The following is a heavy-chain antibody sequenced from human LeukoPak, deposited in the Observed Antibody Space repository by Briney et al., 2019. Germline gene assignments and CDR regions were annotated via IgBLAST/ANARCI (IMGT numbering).Heavy chain of an antibody. D-gene: IGHD3-10*01. J-gene: IGHJ5*02. CDR3: ARDAGGGITMVRGVITLLTNWFDP. Sequence: HPGGSLRLSCAASGFTFSTYAMGWVRQAPGEGLEWVSSIKGGGGDPFYADSVKGRFTISRDNSKNTLYLQMNSLRAEDTAVYYCARDAGGGITMVRGVITLLTNWFDPWGQGTLVTVSS. CDR2: IKGGGGDP. CDR1: GFTFSTYA. V-gene: IGHV3-23*01.